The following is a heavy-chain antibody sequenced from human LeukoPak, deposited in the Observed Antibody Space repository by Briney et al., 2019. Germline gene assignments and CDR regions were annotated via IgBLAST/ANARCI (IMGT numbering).Heavy chain of an antibody. V-gene: IGHV4-34*01. CDR2: IHHSGVT. J-gene: IGHJ5*02. D-gene: IGHD2-2*01. Sequence: SETLSLTCAVDGGSLSGYYWTWVRQPPGKGPEWIGEIHHSGVTSYNPSLKSRVSILRDSSKNQFSLNLTSVTDADTAVYYCARGGGTRRCWFDLWGQGTLVRVSS. CDR3: ARGGGTRRCWFDL. CDR1: GGSLSGYY.